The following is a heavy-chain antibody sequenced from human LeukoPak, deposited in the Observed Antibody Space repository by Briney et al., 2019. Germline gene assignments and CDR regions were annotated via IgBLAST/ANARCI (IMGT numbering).Heavy chain of an antibody. CDR2: IYTDGSST. J-gene: IGHJ4*02. V-gene: IGHV3-74*01. CDR3: AGTYYHISYYFDY. Sequence: PGGSLRLSLSASALTVVSSWTDSVRQAPGKGLVWVSLIYTDGSSTTYADSVKGRFTISRNNAKNTLYLQLHSLRRAVTTVYYWAGTYYHISYYFDYWGQGTLVTVSS. CDR1: ALTVVSSW. D-gene: IGHD3-9*01.